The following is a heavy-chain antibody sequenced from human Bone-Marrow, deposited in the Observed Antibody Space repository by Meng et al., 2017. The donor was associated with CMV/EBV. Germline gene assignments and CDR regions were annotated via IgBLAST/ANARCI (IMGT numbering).Heavy chain of an antibody. J-gene: IGHJ3*02. CDR1: GFTFSSYA. V-gene: IGHV3-23*01. CDR2: ISGSGVST. CDR3: ARDAYYYDSSGYALGGLGPTYDAFDI. Sequence: GGSLRLSCAASGFTFSSYAMTWVRQAPGQGLEWVSTISGSGVSTYYADSVKGQFTISRENAKNSLYLQMNSLRAEDTAVYYCARDAYYYDSSGYALGGLGPTYDAFDIWGQGTMVTVSS. D-gene: IGHD3-22*01.